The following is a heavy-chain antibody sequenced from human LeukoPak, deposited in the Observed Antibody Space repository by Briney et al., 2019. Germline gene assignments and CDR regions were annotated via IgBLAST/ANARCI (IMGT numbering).Heavy chain of an antibody. CDR1: EGSITPYY. Sequence: SETLSLTCTVSEGSITPYYWSWIRQPAGKGLELIGRIHSSGSTNYNPSLKSRVIMSVDTSRNQFSLMLTSVTAADTAVYYCARGLSGDSYGLEYGVQGTRVTVSS. V-gene: IGHV4-4*07. CDR2: IHSSGST. J-gene: IGHJ4*02. D-gene: IGHD5-18*01. CDR3: ARGLSGDSYGLEY.